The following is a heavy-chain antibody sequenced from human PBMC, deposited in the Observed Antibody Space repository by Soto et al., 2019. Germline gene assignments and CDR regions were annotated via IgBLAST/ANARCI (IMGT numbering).Heavy chain of an antibody. Sequence: EVQLLESGGGLVQPGGSLRLSCAASGFTFTSYAMSWVRQAPGKGLEWVSAISASGGDTHYPDAVKGRFVISRVNSRNTLSLQMNSLRAEDTAVYYCAKERDISGWYYYYGMDVWGQGTTVTVSS. CDR1: GFTFTSYA. D-gene: IGHD6-19*01. V-gene: IGHV3-23*01. J-gene: IGHJ6*02. CDR2: ISASGGDT. CDR3: AKERDISGWYYYYGMDV.